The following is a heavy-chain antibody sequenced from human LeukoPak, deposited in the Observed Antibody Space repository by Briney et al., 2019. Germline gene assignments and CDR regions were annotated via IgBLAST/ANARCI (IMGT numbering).Heavy chain of an antibody. CDR1: GASINSSSYY. CDR3: ARAGPRRDGYNVDY. V-gene: IGHV4-61*05. J-gene: IGHJ4*02. Sequence: SETLSLTCTVSGASINSSSYYWGWIRQPPGKGLEWIGYIYYTGSTTYNPSLKSRVTISVDTSKNQFSLKLTSVTAADTAVYYCARAGPRRDGYNVDYWGQGTLVTVSS. D-gene: IGHD5-24*01. CDR2: IYYTGST.